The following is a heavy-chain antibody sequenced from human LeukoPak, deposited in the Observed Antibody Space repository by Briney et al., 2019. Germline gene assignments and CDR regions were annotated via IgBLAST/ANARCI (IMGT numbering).Heavy chain of an antibody. CDR3: AKDSFGELLLNFFDY. J-gene: IGHJ4*02. V-gene: IGHV3-23*01. CDR2: ISGSGGST. Sequence: GGSLRLSCAASGFTFSDYYMSWTRQAPGKGLEWVSAISGSGGSTYYADSVKGRFTISRDNSKNTLYLQMNSLRAEDTAVYYCAKDSFGELLLNFFDYWGQGTLVTVSS. D-gene: IGHD3-10*01. CDR1: GFTFSDYY.